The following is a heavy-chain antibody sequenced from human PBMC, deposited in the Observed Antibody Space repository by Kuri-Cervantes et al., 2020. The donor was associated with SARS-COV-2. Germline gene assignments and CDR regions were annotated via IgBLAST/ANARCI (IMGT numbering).Heavy chain of an antibody. CDR1: GFTFSSYW. D-gene: IGHD3-10*01. CDR3: AKEGLLWFGELSGY. V-gene: IGHV3-7*03. CDR2: IKQDGSEK. Sequence: LSLTCAASGFTFSSYWMSWVRQAPGKGLEWVANIKQDGSEKYYVDSVKGRFTISRDNAKNSLYLQMNSLRAEDTAVYYCAKEGLLWFGELSGYWGQGTLVTVSS. J-gene: IGHJ4*02.